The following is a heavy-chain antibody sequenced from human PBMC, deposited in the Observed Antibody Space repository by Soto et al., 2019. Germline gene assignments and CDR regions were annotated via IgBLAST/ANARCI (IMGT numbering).Heavy chain of an antibody. Sequence: PGGSLRLSCAASGFTFSSYWMHWVRQAPGKGLVWVSRINSDGSSTSYADSVKGRFTISRDNAKNTLYLQMNSLRAEDTAVYYCARVMVNGVGELLLYYYGMDVWGQGTTVTVSS. D-gene: IGHD3-10*01. J-gene: IGHJ6*02. CDR3: ARVMVNGVGELLLYYYGMDV. CDR2: INSDGSST. CDR1: GFTFSSYW. V-gene: IGHV3-74*01.